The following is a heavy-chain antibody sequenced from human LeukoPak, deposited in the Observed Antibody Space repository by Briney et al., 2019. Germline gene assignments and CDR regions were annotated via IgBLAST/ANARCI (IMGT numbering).Heavy chain of an antibody. J-gene: IGHJ4*02. CDR1: GYIFTSYW. CDR3: ARHWDGYNERGFDY. D-gene: IGHD5-24*01. Sequence: GESLKISCKGSGYIFTSYWIGLGRQMPGKALEVIGIIYHGDSDPRYSPSCQGQVTISADKSISTAYLQWSSLKASDTAMYYCARHWDGYNERGFDYWGQGTLVTVSS. V-gene: IGHV5-51*01. CDR2: IYHGDSDP.